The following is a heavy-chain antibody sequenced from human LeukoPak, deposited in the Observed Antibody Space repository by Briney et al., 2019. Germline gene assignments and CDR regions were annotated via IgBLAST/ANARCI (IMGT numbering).Heavy chain of an antibody. CDR3: ARGSPSSGWYYYYGMDV. CDR1: GGSFSGYY. J-gene: IGHJ6*02. V-gene: IGHV4-34*01. CDR2: INHSGST. D-gene: IGHD6-19*01. Sequence: SETLSLTCAVYGGSFSGYYWSWIRQPPGKGLEWIGEINHSGSTNYNPSLKSRDTISVDTSKNQFSLKLSSVTAADTAVYYCARGSPSSGWYYYYGMDVWGQGTTVTVSS.